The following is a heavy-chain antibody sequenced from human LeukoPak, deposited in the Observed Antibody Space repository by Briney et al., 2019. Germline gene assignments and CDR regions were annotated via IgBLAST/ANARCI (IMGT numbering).Heavy chain of an antibody. CDR2: VYYSGGT. J-gene: IGHJ6*02. CDR3: ARHTNYYYAMDV. Sequence: SETLSLTCALSGGSITNYFWSWIRQPPGKGPEWIGDVYYSGGTNYNPSLRSRVIISVDTSRNQFSLRLSSVTAADTAVYYCARHTNYYYAMDVWGQGTTVTVSS. V-gene: IGHV4-59*08. CDR1: GGSITNYF.